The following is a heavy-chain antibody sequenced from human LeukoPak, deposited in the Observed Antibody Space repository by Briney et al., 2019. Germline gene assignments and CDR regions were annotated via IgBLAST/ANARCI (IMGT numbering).Heavy chain of an antibody. V-gene: IGHV3-9*01. CDR1: GFSFSSHA. CDR2: ISWNSGSI. D-gene: IGHD2-2*01. CDR3: AKEMDLSRYCSSTSCHPFDF. J-gene: IGHJ4*02. Sequence: QAGGSLRLSCAASGFSFSSHAMHWVRQAPGKGLEWVSGISWNSGSIDYADSVKGRFIISRDNAKNSLYLQMGSLSTEDTAFYYCAKEMDLSRYCSSTSCHPFDFWGQGTLVTVSS.